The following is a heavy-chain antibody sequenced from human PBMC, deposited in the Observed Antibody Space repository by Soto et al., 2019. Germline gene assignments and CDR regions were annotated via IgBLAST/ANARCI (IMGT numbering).Heavy chain of an antibody. CDR1: SGSISSSNW. CDR2: IYHSGST. V-gene: IGHV4-4*02. D-gene: IGHD3-10*01. Sequence: SETLSLTCAVSSGSISSSNWWSWVRQPPGKGLEWIGEIYHSGSTNYNPSLKSRVTISVDKSKNQFSLKLSSVTAADTAVYYCARFYGSGILYYFDYWGQGTLVTVSS. CDR3: ARFYGSGILYYFDY. J-gene: IGHJ4*02.